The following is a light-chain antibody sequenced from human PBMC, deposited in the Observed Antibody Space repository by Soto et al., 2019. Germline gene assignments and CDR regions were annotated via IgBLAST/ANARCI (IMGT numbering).Light chain of an antibody. J-gene: IGKJ2*01. Sequence: DIQMTQSPSSLSASVGDRVTITCRASQSISSYLNWYQQKPGKAPKLLIYAASSLQSGVPSRFSGSGSGTDFTLTISSLQPDDFAIYYCQQYVSYSPYTFGQGTKVDIK. V-gene: IGKV1-39*01. CDR1: QSISSY. CDR3: QQYVSYSPYT. CDR2: AAS.